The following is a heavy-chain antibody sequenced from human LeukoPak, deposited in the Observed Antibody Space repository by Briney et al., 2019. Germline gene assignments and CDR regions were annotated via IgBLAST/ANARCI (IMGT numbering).Heavy chain of an antibody. V-gene: IGHV4-30-2*01. D-gene: IGHD2-2*01. Sequence: SQTLSLTCAVSGGSISSGGYSWSWIRQPPGKGLEWIGYIYHSGSTYYNPSLKSRVTISVDRSKNQLSLKLSSVTAADTAVYYCAKAYKYCSSTSCAYNWFDPWGQGTLVTVSS. CDR2: IYHSGST. J-gene: IGHJ5*02. CDR3: AKAYKYCSSTSCAYNWFDP. CDR1: GGSISSGGYS.